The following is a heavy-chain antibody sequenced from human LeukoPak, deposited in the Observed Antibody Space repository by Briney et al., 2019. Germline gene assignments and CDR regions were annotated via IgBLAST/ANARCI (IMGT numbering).Heavy chain of an antibody. CDR1: GGSITSYS. D-gene: IGHD6-13*01. V-gene: IGHV4-59*01. CDR2: IYSSSTH. CDR3: ARGWQQLAYFDY. J-gene: IGHJ4*02. Sequence: PETLCLTCAVSGGSITSYSWSWIRQPPGKGLEWIGYIYSSSTHNYNPSLKSRVTISVDTSKIQFSLKLSSVTAADTAVYYCARGWQQLAYFDYWGQGTLVTVSS.